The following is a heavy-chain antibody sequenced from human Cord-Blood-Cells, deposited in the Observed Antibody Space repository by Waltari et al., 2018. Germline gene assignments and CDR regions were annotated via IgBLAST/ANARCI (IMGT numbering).Heavy chain of an antibody. D-gene: IGHD3-10*01. CDR3: AREGLYGSGSYFDY. CDR2: IYHSGIT. CDR1: GYSISSGYY. J-gene: IGHJ4*02. Sequence: QVQLQESGPGLVKPSETLSLTCAVSGYSISSGYYWGWIRQPPGKGLEWIGSIYHSGITYYNPSLQSRVTISVDASKNQFSLKLSSVTAADTAVYYCAREGLYGSGSYFDYWGQGTLVTVSS. V-gene: IGHV4-38-2*02.